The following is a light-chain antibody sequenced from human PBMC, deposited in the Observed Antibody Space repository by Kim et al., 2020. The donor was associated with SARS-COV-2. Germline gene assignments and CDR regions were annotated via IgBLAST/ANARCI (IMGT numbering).Light chain of an antibody. V-gene: IGKV3-20*01. CDR2: TAS. CDR3: HQYEASPLS. Sequence: EIVLTQSPGTLSLSPGETATLSCRASETISYNFLAWYQQRPGQSPRLVMYTASNRAPGIPNRFSGSGSGRDFTLTINRLEPEDFAVYYCHQYEASPLSFGGGTRVEIK. J-gene: IGKJ4*01. CDR1: ETISYNF.